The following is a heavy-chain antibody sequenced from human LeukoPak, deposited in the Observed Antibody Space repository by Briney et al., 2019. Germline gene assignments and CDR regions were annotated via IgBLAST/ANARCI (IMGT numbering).Heavy chain of an antibody. CDR1: GFTFSDDY. J-gene: IGHJ6*02. V-gene: IGHV3-11*01. Sequence: GGSLRLSCAASGFTFSDDYMSWIRQAPGKGLEWVSYISSSGSTIYYADSVKGRFTISRDNAKNSLYLQMNSLRAEDTAVYYCXXXXXXXXXGARSSYYYGMDVWGQGTTVTVSS. CDR3: XXXXXXXXXGARSSYYYGMDV. D-gene: IGHD1-26*01. CDR2: ISSSGSTI.